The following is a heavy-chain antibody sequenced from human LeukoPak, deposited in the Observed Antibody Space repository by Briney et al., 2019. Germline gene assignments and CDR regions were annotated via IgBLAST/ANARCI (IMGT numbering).Heavy chain of an antibody. CDR2: IYYSGST. J-gene: IGHJ4*02. V-gene: IGHV4-39*07. Sequence: PSETLPLTCTVSGGSISSSSYYWGWIRQPPGKGLEWIGSIYYSGSTYYNPSLKSRVTISVDTSKNQFSLKLSSVTAADTAEYYCARDLVVGGIDYWGQGTLVTVSS. CDR1: GGSISSSSYY. D-gene: IGHD1-26*01. CDR3: ARDLVVGGIDY.